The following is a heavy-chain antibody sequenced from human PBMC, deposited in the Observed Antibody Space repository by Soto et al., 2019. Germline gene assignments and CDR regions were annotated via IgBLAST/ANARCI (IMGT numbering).Heavy chain of an antibody. J-gene: IGHJ4*02. D-gene: IGHD3-22*01. CDR3: ARGGYYDSSGYYAY. Sequence: PGGSLRLSRAASGFTFSSYAMHWVRQAPGKGLEWVAVISYDGSNKYYADSVKGRFTISRDNSKNTLYLQMNSLRAEDTAVYYCARGGYYDSSGYYAYWGQGTLVTVSS. V-gene: IGHV3-30-3*01. CDR2: ISYDGSNK. CDR1: GFTFSSYA.